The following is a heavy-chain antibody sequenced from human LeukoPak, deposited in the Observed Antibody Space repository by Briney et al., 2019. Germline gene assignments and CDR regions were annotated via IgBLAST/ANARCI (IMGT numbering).Heavy chain of an antibody. CDR3: ARISCSGARAYMDV. V-gene: IGHV2-70*11. D-gene: IGHD6-19*01. CDR1: GFSLSTSGMC. CDR2: IDWDDDK. Sequence: SGPALVKPTQTLTLTCTFSGFSLSTSGMCVSWIRQPPGKALEWPARIDWDDDKYYSTSLKTRLTISKDTSKNQAVLTMTNMDPVDTATYYCARISCSGARAYMDVWGQGTTVTVSS. J-gene: IGHJ6*02.